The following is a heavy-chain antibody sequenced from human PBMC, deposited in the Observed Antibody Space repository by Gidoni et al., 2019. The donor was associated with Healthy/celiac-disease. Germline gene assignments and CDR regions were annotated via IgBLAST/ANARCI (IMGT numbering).Heavy chain of an antibody. D-gene: IGHD4-4*01. CDR3: AKDRDSNYVQPY. Sequence: ELQLLESGGGLVQPGGSLRLSCAASGFTFSSYAMSWVRQAPGKGLEWVSAISGSGGSTYYADSVKGRFTISRDNSKKTLYLQMNSLRAEDTAVYYCAKDRDSNYVQPYWGQGTLVTVSS. J-gene: IGHJ4*02. CDR1: GFTFSSYA. V-gene: IGHV3-23*01. CDR2: ISGSGGST.